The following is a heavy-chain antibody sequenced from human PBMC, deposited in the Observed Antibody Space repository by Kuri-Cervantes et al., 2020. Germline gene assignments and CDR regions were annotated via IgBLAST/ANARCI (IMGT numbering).Heavy chain of an antibody. CDR1: GDTFTGYY. CDR3: ARAAAARTAMVTWFDY. CDR2: INPNSGGT. J-gene: IGHJ4*02. V-gene: IGHV1-2*02. Sequence: ASVKVSCKASGDTFTGYYMHWVRQAPGQGLEWMGWINPNSGGTNYAQKFQGRVTMTRNTSISTAYMELSSLRSEDTAVYYCARAAAARTAMVTWFDYWGQGTLVTVSS. D-gene: IGHD5-18*01.